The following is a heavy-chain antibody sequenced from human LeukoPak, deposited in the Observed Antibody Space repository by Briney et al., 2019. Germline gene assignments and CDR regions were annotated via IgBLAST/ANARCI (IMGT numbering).Heavy chain of an antibody. V-gene: IGHV1-69*04. CDR1: GGTFSSYA. CDR3: ARARDYGDYYFDY. J-gene: IGHJ4*02. CDR2: IIPILGIA. D-gene: IGHD4-17*01. Sequence: SVKVSCKASGGTFSSYAFSWVRQAPGQGLEWMGRIIPILGIANYAQKFQGRVTITADKSTSTAYMELSSLRSEDTAVYYCARARDYGDYYFDYWGQGTLVTVSS.